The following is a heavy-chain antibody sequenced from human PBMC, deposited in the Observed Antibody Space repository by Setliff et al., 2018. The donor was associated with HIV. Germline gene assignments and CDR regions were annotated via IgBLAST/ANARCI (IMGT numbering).Heavy chain of an antibody. V-gene: IGHV1-18*01. CDR2: ISVYNGQT. Sequence: ASVKVSCKASGYSFTTYGISWARQAPGQGLEWVGWISVYNGQTLYAQKVQDRITVTMDIPKDTAYMELRGLTPDDTAVYYCARGHHFYWYFDLWGPGTLVTVSS. CDR3: ARGHHFYWYFDL. J-gene: IGHJ2*01. CDR1: GYSFTTYG.